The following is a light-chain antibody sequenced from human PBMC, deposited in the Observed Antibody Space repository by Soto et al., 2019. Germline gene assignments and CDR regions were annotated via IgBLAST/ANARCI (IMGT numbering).Light chain of an antibody. CDR3: KQYKEWPPFT. CDR1: QYVSNK. CDR2: GAS. V-gene: IGKV3-15*01. Sequence: EIVMTQSPATLSVSPGQPATLPRSASQYVSNKVAWYQQKPGQAPSLLILGASTRATGVPARFSGSGSGTEFTLSISSLQSEDFAVYYCKQYKEWPPFTFGQGTRLEIK. J-gene: IGKJ5*01.